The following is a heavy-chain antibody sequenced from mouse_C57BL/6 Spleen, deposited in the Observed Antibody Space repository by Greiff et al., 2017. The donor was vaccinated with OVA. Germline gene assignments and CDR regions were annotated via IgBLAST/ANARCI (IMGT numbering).Heavy chain of an antibody. CDR2: IYPSDSET. J-gene: IGHJ2*01. CDR1: GYTFTSYW. Sequence: QVQLQQSGAELVRPGSSVKLSCKASGYTFTSYWMDWVKQRPGQGLEWIGNIYPSDSETHYNQKFKDKATLTVDKSSSTAYMQLSSLTSEDSAVYYCARGDGSSRFDYWGQGTTLTVSS. D-gene: IGHD1-1*01. V-gene: IGHV1-61*01. CDR3: ARGDGSSRFDY.